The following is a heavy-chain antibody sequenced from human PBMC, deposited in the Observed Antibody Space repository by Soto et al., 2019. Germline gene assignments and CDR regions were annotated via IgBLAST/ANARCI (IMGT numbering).Heavy chain of an antibody. CDR2: LIVILGST. D-gene: IGHD3-22*01. Sequence: ASVKVSCKSSGGTFNSFAFSWARQAPGEGLEWMGGLIVILGSTNYAQKFEGRVTITADEASSTAYMEVSDLRSEDTALYFCASGYYDSSGYSIDYWGQGTQVTSPQ. CDR3: ASGYYDSSGYSIDY. J-gene: IGHJ4*02. CDR1: GGTFNSFA. V-gene: IGHV1-69*13.